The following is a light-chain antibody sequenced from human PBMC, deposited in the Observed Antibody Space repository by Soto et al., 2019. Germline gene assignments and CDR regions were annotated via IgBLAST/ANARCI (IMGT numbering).Light chain of an antibody. V-gene: IGLV2-14*01. J-gene: IGLJ1*01. CDR2: EVS. Sequence: QSALAQPASVSGSPGQSITISCTGTSSDVGAYNYVSWYQQQSGKAPKLMIHEVSNRPSGVSNRFSGSKSGNTASLTISGLQAEDEADYYCSSYTTSRASVFGIGTKVTVL. CDR3: SSYTTSRASV. CDR1: SSDVGAYNY.